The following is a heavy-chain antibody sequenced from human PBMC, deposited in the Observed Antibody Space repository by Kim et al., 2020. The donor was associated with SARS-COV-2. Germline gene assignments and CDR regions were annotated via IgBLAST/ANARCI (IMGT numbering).Heavy chain of an antibody. CDR2: ISWNSGSI. J-gene: IGHJ4*02. V-gene: IGHV3-9*01. Sequence: GGSLRLSCAASGFTFDDYAMHWVRQAPGKGLEWVSGISWNSGSIGYADSVKGRFTISRDNAKNSLYLQMNSLRAEDTALYYCAKDEYLSSVLFDYWGQGSLVTVSS. D-gene: IGHD6-6*01. CDR1: GFTFDDYA. CDR3: AKDEYLSSVLFDY.